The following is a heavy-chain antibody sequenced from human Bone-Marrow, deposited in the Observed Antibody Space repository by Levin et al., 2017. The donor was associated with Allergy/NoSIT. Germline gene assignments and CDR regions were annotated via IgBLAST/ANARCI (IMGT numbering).Heavy chain of an antibody. CDR2: IYPGDSDT. CDR1: GYSFTSYW. Sequence: ASVKVSCKGSGYSFTSYWIGWVRQMPGKGLEWMGIIYPGDSDTRYSPSFQGQVTISADKSISTAYLQWSSLKASDTAMYYCARRSSSWYWFDPWGQGTLVTVSS. D-gene: IGHD6-13*01. CDR3: ARRSSSWYWFDP. J-gene: IGHJ5*02. V-gene: IGHV5-51*01.